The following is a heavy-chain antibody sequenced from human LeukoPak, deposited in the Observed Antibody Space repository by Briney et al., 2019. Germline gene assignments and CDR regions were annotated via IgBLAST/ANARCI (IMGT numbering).Heavy chain of an antibody. CDR1: GGSISSYY. J-gene: IGHJ5*02. CDR3: ARRDYYGSGIDWFDP. Sequence: TSETLSLTCTVSGGSISSYYWSWIRQPPGKGLEWIGSIYYSGSTYYNPSLKSRVTISVDTSKNQFSLKLSSVTAADTAVYYCARRDYYGSGIDWFDPWGQGTLVTVSS. CDR2: IYYSGST. D-gene: IGHD3-10*01. V-gene: IGHV4-59*05.